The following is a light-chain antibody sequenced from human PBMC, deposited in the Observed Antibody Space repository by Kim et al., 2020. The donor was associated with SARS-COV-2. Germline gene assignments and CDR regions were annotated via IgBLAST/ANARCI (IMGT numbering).Light chain of an antibody. CDR2: DAS. Sequence: DIQMTQSPSSLSASVGDRVTITCQASQDISNYLNWYQQKPRKAPKLLIYDASNFETGVPSRFSGSGSGTDLTFTISSLQPEDIATYYCQQYDNLSITFGQGTRLEIK. J-gene: IGKJ5*01. CDR1: QDISNY. V-gene: IGKV1-33*01. CDR3: QQYDNLSIT.